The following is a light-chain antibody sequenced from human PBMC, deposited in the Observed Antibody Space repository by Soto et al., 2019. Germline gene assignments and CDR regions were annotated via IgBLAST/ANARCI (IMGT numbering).Light chain of an antibody. CDR3: LQDYIYPCT. CDR1: QDISND. V-gene: IGKV1-6*01. Sequence: IQMTQSPSSLSVSVEDRVTIICRASQDISNDLGWYQQKPGQVPKLLTYGPSHLQNGVPSSFSDSGSGTDFTLTFSSLQPEDLAIYYCLQDYIYPCTFRQGTKLQIK. J-gene: IGKJ2*02. CDR2: GPS.